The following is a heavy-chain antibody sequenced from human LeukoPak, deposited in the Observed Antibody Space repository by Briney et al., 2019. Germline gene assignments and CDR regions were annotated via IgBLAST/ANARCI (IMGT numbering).Heavy chain of an antibody. CDR1: GFTFSDYY. J-gene: IGHJ4*02. V-gene: IGHV3-11*06. CDR2: ISSRSGNYT. Sequence: GGSLRLSCAASGFTFSDYYMTWIRQAPGKGLEWISYISSRSGNYTRYADSVKGRFTISRDNAKNSLYLQMNSLRADDTAIYYCARDSLVDYIDFWGQGTLVIVSS. CDR3: ARDSLVDYIDF. D-gene: IGHD2-15*01.